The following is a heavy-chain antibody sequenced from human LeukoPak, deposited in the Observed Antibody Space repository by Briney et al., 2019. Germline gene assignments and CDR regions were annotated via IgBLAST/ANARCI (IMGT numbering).Heavy chain of an antibody. CDR1: GYTFTSYY. V-gene: IGHV1-46*01. J-gene: IGHJ4*02. CDR3: ARDRSLCSSTSCYASYFDY. Sequence: ASVKLSCKASGYTFTSYYMHWVRQAPGQGLEWMGIINLSGGSTSYAQKFQGRVTMTRDTSTSTVYMELSSLRSEDTAVYYCARDRSLCSSTSCYASYFDYWGQGTLVTVSS. CDR2: INLSGGST. D-gene: IGHD2-2*01.